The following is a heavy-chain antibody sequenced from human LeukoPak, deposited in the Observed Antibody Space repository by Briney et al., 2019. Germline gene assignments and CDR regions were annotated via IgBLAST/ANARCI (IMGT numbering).Heavy chain of an antibody. V-gene: IGHV3-74*01. D-gene: IGHD6-6*01. J-gene: IGHJ4*02. Sequence: GGSLRXXCAXSGXXFGDYWMHWVRQAPGKGLVWVSRISPTGSTTSYADSVKGRFTVSRDNAKNTLYLQVNNLRAEDTAVYYCARGPNSNWSGLDFWGQGTLLTVSS. CDR1: GXXFGDYW. CDR2: ISPTGSTT. CDR3: ARGPNSNWSGLDF.